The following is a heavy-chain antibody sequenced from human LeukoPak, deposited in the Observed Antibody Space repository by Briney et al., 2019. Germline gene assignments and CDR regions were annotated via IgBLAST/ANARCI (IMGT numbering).Heavy chain of an antibody. V-gene: IGHV3-7*01. D-gene: IGHD2-15*01. J-gene: IGHJ4*02. Sequence: PGGSLRLSCAASGFTFSSHWMSWVRQAPGKGLEWVANMKQDGSEKHYVDSVKGRFTISRDNAKNSLYLQMNSLRAEDTAVYYCAIDQWWSDYWGQGTLVTVSS. CDR3: AIDQWWSDY. CDR2: MKQDGSEK. CDR1: GFTFSSHW.